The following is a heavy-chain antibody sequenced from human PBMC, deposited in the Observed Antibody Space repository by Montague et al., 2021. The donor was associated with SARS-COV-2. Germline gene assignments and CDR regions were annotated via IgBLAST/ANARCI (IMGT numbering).Heavy chain of an antibody. V-gene: IGHV4-59*01. CDR2: IFHSGRT. CDR1: GGSIDSFY. J-gene: IGHJ6*02. Sequence: SETLSLTCTVSGGSIDSFYWSWIRRPPGKGLEWIGCIFHSGRTYYSPSLKSRVSMSVDTSKNQVSLRLSSLTAADTAVYYCARGGYYDNTGYYSDYYYNMDVWGQGTRSPSP. CDR3: ARGGYYDNTGYYSDYYYNMDV. D-gene: IGHD3-22*01.